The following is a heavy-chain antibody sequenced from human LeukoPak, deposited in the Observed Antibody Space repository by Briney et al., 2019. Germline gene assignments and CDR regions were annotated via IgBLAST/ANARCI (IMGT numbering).Heavy chain of an antibody. CDR2: IRYDESTK. Sequence: GGSLRLSCAASGFTIISYGMHWVRQAPGKGLEWAAFIRYDESTKYYADSVKGRFTISRDNSKNTMYLQMNSLRAEDTAVYYRARGLDFWSGKRGSYNWFDPWGQGTLVTVSS. D-gene: IGHD3-3*01. J-gene: IGHJ5*02. CDR3: ARGLDFWSGKRGSYNWFDP. CDR1: GFTIISYG. V-gene: IGHV3-30*02.